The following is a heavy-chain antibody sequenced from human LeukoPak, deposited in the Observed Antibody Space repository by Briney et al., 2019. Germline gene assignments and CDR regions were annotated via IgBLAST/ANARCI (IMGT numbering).Heavy chain of an antibody. J-gene: IGHJ4*02. CDR3: AKTGPTVTTPFDY. D-gene: IGHD4-17*01. Sequence: GGSLRLSCAASGFTFSRYWMSWVPQAPGKGLEWVSGISGSGGSTYYADSVKGRFTISRDNSKNTLYLQMNSLRAEDTAVYYCAKTGPTVTTPFDYWGQGTLVTVSS. CDR1: GFTFSRYW. CDR2: ISGSGGST. V-gene: IGHV3-23*01.